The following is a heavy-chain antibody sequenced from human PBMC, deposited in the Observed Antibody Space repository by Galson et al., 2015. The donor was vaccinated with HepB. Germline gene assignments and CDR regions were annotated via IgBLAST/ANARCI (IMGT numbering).Heavy chain of an antibody. CDR2: IKSKTDGGTT. CDR1: GFTFSNAW. Sequence: SLRLSCAASGFTFSNAWMNWVRQAPGKGLEWVGRIKSKTDGGTTDYAAPVKGRFTISRDDSKNTLYLQMNSLKTEDTAVYYCTTGKYGDPGRGFYYWGQGTLVTVSS. D-gene: IGHD4-17*01. J-gene: IGHJ4*02. V-gene: IGHV3-15*07. CDR3: TTGKYGDPGRGFYY.